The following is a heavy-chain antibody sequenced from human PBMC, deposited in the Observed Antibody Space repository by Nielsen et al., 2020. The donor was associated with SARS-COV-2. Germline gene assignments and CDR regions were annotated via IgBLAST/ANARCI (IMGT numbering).Heavy chain of an antibody. CDR2: IYHTGFT. V-gene: IGHV4-59*01. CDR3: ATYYFGSGSFDP. Sequence: SETLSLTCSVSGVSMSSYYWSWIRQPPGKGLEWIGYIYHTGFTDYNPSLKSRVTISVDISNNQFSLKLSSVTAADTAVYYCATYYFGSGSFDPWGQGTLVTVSS. D-gene: IGHD3-10*01. J-gene: IGHJ5*02. CDR1: GVSMSSYY.